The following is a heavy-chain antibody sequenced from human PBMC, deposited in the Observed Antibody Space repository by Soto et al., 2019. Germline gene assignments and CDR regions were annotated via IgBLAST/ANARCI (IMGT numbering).Heavy chain of an antibody. CDR2: IKQDGSEK. CDR3: ARHRRYTVPGAFDI. V-gene: IGHV3-7*05. J-gene: IGHJ3*02. Sequence: EVQLVESGGGLVQPGGSLRLSCAASGFTFSSYWMSWVRQAPGKGLEWVANIKQDGSEKYYVDSVKGRFTISRDNAKNSLYLQMNSLRAEDTAVYYCARHRRYTVPGAFDIWGQGTMVTVSS. D-gene: IGHD4-17*01. CDR1: GFTFSSYW.